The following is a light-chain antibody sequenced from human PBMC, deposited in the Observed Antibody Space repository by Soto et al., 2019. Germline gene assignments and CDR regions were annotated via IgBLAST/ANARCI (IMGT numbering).Light chain of an antibody. Sequence: QSVLTQPASVSGSPGQSITISCTGTSSDVGGYNYVSWYQQHPGKAPKLMIYDVSNRPSGVSNRFSGSKSGNTASLTISGLQAEDEADYYCSSYTSSTFYDFGTGTKLTVL. CDR2: DVS. V-gene: IGLV2-14*01. CDR3: SSYTSSTFYD. CDR1: SSDVGGYNY. J-gene: IGLJ1*01.